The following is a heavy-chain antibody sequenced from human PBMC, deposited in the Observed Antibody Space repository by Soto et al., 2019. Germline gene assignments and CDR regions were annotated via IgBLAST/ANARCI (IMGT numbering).Heavy chain of an antibody. D-gene: IGHD1-7*01. CDR2: IYHNGIT. CDR1: NVSISYSHW. V-gene: IGHV4-4*02. J-gene: IGHJ4*02. Sequence: QVQLQESGPGLVKPSGTLSLTCVVSNVSISYSHWWSWVRQPPGKGLEWIADIYHNGITFYNPSLERRAPISVDNSNNQFSLTLRSVTAADTALYYCARTIDTSLTGTTGPYFFDSWGQGTLVTVSS. CDR3: ARTIDTSLTGTTGPYFFDS.